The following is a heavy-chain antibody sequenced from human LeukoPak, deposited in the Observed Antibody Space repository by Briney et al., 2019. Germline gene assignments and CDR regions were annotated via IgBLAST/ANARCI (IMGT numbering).Heavy chain of an antibody. CDR1: GDSVSSNSAA. CDR2: TYYRSKWYN. Sequence: SETLSLTCAISGDSVSSNSAAWNWIRQSPSRGLEWLGRTYYRSKWYNDYAVSVKSRITINPDTSKNQFSLQLNSVTPEDTAVYYCARDHGSGSYSHDAFDIWGQGAMVTVSS. CDR3: ARDHGSGSYSHDAFDI. J-gene: IGHJ3*02. V-gene: IGHV6-1*01. D-gene: IGHD3-10*01.